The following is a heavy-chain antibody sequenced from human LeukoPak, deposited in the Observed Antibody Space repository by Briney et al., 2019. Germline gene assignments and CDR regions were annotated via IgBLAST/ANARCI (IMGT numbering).Heavy chain of an antibody. CDR1: GGSISSGSYY. Sequence: SETLSLTCTVSGGSISSGSYYWSWIRQPAGKGLEWIGRIYTSGSTNYNPSLKRRVTISVDTSKNQFSLKLSPVTAADTAVYYCARDGFLEWSDWFDPWGQGTLVTVSS. J-gene: IGHJ5*02. CDR3: ARDGFLEWSDWFDP. CDR2: IYTSGST. D-gene: IGHD3-3*01. V-gene: IGHV4-61*02.